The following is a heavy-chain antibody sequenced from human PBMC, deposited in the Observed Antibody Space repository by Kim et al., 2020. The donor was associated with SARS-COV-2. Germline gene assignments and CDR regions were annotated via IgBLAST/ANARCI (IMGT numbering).Heavy chain of an antibody. V-gene: IGHV4-59*13. CDR1: GGSISSYY. CDR2: IYYSGST. D-gene: IGHD4-4*01. J-gene: IGHJ5*02. CDR3: AREPSNYRNWFDP. Sequence: SETLSLTCTVSGGSISSYYWSWIRQPPGKGLEWIGYIYYSGSTNYNPSLKSRVTISVDTSKNQFSLKLSSVTAADTAVYYCAREPSNYRNWFDPWGQGTLVTVSS.